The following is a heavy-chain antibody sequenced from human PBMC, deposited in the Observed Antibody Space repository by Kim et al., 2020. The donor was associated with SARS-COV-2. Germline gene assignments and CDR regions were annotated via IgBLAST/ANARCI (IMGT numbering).Heavy chain of an antibody. CDR1: GGSISSYY. CDR3: ARDGRQWLRKDWSFDL. V-gene: IGHV4-59*01. J-gene: IGHJ2*01. D-gene: IGHD5-12*01. Sequence: SETLSLTCTVSGGSISSYYWSWIRQPPGKGLEWIGYIYYSGSTNYNPSLKSRVTISVDTSKNQFSLKLSSVTAADTAVYYCARDGRQWLRKDWSFDLWGR. CDR2: IYYSGST.